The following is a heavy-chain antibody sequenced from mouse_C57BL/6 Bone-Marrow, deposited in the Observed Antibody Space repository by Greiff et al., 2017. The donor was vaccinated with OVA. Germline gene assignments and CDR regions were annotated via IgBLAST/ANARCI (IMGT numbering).Heavy chain of an antibody. CDR2: ISSGGSYT. J-gene: IGHJ2*01. CDR3: AGPDWDEGSYFDY. V-gene: IGHV5-6*01. D-gene: IGHD4-1*01. CDR1: GFTFSSYG. Sequence: EVQGVESGGDLVKPGGSLKLSCAASGFTFSSYGMSWVRQTPDKRLEWVATISSGGSYTYSTDSVKGRFTISRDNAKNTPYLQMSSLKSEDTAMYYCAGPDWDEGSYFDYWGQGTTLTVSS.